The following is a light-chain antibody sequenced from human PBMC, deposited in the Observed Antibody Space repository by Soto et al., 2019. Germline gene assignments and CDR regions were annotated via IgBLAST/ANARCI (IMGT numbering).Light chain of an antibody. V-gene: IGKV1-5*01. Sequence: DLQMTQSPSTLSSSLGDRVTITCRASQSISSCLAWYQKKPGKAPKLLICDASSLESGVPSRFSGSGSGTEFTLTISSLQPDDFATYYRQQYNSWTCGQGAKVDIK. CDR1: QSISSC. CDR2: DAS. CDR3: QQYNSWT. J-gene: IGKJ1*01.